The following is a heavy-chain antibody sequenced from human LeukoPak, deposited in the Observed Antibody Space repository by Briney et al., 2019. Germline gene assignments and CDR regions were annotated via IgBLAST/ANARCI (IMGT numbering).Heavy chain of an antibody. Sequence: SDTLSLTCTLSVGSLRSYYWSWIRQSPGKGLDWIGYIYYSGITNYNPSLKSRVTISVDTSKNQFSLTLSSVTAADTAVYYCARVRDSGYYDFDYWGQGTLVTVSS. J-gene: IGHJ4*02. V-gene: IGHV4-59*07. CDR3: ARVRDSGYYDFDY. CDR1: VGSLRSYY. D-gene: IGHD3-22*01. CDR2: IYYSGIT.